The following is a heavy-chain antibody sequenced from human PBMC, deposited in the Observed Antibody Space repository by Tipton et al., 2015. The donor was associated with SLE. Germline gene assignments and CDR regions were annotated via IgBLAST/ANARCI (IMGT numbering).Heavy chain of an antibody. J-gene: IGHJ4*02. CDR1: GAHVSNYY. D-gene: IGHD6-19*01. CDR3: AREVRGVAVAGD. V-gene: IGHV4-4*07. Sequence: TLSLTCTVSGAHVSNYYWSWIRQPAGKGLEWIGRIYSSGSANFNPSLESRVTMSVDMSKNQFSLKLTSVTAADTAIYYCAREVRGVAVAGDWGQGTLVTVSS. CDR2: IYSSGSA.